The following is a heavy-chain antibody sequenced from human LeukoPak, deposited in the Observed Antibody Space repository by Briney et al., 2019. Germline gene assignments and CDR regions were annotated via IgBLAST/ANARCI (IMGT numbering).Heavy chain of an antibody. CDR3: ARDGTGTDDY. CDR2: ISGNNDNP. D-gene: IGHD3/OR15-3a*01. CDR1: GYTFSNFG. Sequence: GASVKVSCKASGYTFSNFGINWVRQAPGQGLEWMGWISGNNDNPNYGQKFQGRFTVTTDSSTNTAYMELRNLRLDDTAVYYCARDGTGTDDYWGQGTLVTVSS. J-gene: IGHJ4*02. V-gene: IGHV1-18*01.